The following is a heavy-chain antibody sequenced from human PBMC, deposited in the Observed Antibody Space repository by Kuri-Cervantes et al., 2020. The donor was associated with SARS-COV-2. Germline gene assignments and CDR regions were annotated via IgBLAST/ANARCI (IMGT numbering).Heavy chain of an antibody. CDR2: IYYSGST. Sequence: SETLSLTCTVSGGSISSSNYYWGWIRQPPGKGLEWIGSIYYSGSTHYNPSLKSRVSISVDTSGNQFSLKVSSVTAADTAVYSCARQHLGYYMDVWGKGTTVTVSS. J-gene: IGHJ6*03. CDR1: GGSISSSNYY. V-gene: IGHV4-39*01. CDR3: ARQHLGYYMDV.